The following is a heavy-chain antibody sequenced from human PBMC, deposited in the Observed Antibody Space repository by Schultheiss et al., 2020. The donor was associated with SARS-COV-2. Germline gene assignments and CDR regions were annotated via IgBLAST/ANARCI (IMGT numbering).Heavy chain of an antibody. D-gene: IGHD1-26*01. J-gene: IGHJ5*02. CDR1: GYTFTGYY. CDR2: INPNSGGT. Sequence: ASVKVSCKASGYTFTGYYMHWVRQAPGQGLEWMGWINPNSGGTNYAQKFQGRVTMTRDTSISTAYMELSRLRSDDTAVYYCARDPVGAINWFDPWGQGTLVTVSS. CDR3: ARDPVGAINWFDP. V-gene: IGHV1-2*02.